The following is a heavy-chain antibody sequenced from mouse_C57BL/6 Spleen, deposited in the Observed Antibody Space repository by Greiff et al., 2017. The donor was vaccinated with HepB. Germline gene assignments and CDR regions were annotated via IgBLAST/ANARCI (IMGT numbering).Heavy chain of an antibody. CDR3: ARKGGDGYSDAMDY. V-gene: IGHV1-62-3*01. CDR1: GYTFTSYW. CDR2: IDPNSGGT. D-gene: IGHD2-3*01. J-gene: IGHJ4*01. Sequence: QVQLKQPGAELVKPGASVKLSCKASGYTFTSYWMHWVKQRPGRGLEWIGRIDPNSGGTKYNEKFKSKATLTVDKPSSTAYMQLSSLTSEDSAVYYCARKGGDGYSDAMDYWGQGTSVTVSS.